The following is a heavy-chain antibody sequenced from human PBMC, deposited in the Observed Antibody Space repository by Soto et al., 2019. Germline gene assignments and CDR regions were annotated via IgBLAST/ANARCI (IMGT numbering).Heavy chain of an antibody. CDR2: INHSGST. Sequence: QVQLQQWGAGLLKTSETLSLTCAVYGGSFSGYYWNWIRQPPGKGLEWIGEINHSGSTNYNSSLKSRVTISVDTSKNQFSLKLSSVTAADTSVYYCARSYGGYVTGYYYNGLDVWGQGTTVTVSS. V-gene: IGHV4-34*01. D-gene: IGHD4-17*01. CDR1: GGSFSGYY. CDR3: ARSYGGYVTGYYYNGLDV. J-gene: IGHJ6*02.